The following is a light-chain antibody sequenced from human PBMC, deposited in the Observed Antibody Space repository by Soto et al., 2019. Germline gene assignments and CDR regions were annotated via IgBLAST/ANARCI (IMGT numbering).Light chain of an antibody. CDR1: QSISDY. CDR3: QEYSGSPPVYT. CDR2: KAS. Sequence: DIQMTQSPSTLSASVGDRVTITCRASQSISDYLSWYQQKPGKAPNLLIYKASSLESGVPSRFSGSGSGTEFTLTITILQPDDFATYYCQEYSGSPPVYTFGQGTKLEIK. J-gene: IGKJ2*01. V-gene: IGKV1-5*03.